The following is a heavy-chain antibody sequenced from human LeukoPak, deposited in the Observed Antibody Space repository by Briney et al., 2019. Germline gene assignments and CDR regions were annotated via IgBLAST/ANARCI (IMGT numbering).Heavy chain of an antibody. V-gene: IGHV4-39*07. D-gene: IGHD6-13*01. J-gene: IGHJ4*02. CDR2: IYYSGST. CDR1: GGSISSSSYY. CDR3: VTRAAAGTRGPFDY. Sequence: SETLSLTCTVSGGSISSSSYYWGWIRQPPGKGLEWIGSIYYSGSTYYNPSLKSQVTISVDTSKNQFSLKLSSVTAADTAVYYCVTRAAAGTRGPFDYWGQGTLVTVSS.